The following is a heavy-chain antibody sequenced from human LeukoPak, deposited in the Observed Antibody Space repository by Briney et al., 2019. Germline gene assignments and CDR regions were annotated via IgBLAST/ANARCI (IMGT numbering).Heavy chain of an antibody. J-gene: IGHJ4*02. Sequence: GGSLRLSCAVSGFSFSDYWMSWVRQAPGKGLEWVSAISGSGGSTYYADSVKGRFTISRDNSKNTLYLQMNSLRAEDTAVYYCAKDRRVRGVIFYFDYWGQGTLVTVSS. CDR3: AKDRRVRGVIFYFDY. CDR2: ISGSGGST. D-gene: IGHD3-10*01. V-gene: IGHV3-23*01. CDR1: GFSFSDYW.